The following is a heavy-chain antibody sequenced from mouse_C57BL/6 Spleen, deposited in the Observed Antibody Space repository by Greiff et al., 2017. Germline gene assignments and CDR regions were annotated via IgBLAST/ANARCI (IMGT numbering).Heavy chain of an antibody. CDR3: ARDSGWFAY. V-gene: IGHV1-52*01. J-gene: IGHJ3*01. D-gene: IGHD3-2*02. CDR2: IDPSDSET. Sequence: QVQLQQPGAELVRPGSSVKLSCKASGYTFTSYWMPWVKQRPIQGLEWIGNIDPSDSETHYTQKFKDKATLTVDKSSSTAYMQLSSLTSEDSAVYYCARDSGWFAYWGQGTLVTVSA. CDR1: GYTFTSYW.